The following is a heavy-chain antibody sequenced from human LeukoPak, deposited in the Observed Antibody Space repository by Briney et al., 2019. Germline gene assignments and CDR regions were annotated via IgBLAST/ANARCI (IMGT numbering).Heavy chain of an antibody. CDR3: ARCGVYGNNWFDP. CDR1: GGSISSYY. V-gene: IGHV4-59*01. Sequence: SETLSLTCTVSGGSISSYYWSWIRHPPGKGLEWIGYIYYSGSTNYNPSLKSRVTISVDTSKNQFSLKLSSVTAADTAVYYCARCGVYGNNWFDPWGQGTLVTVSS. D-gene: IGHD5/OR15-5a*01. J-gene: IGHJ5*02. CDR2: IYYSGST.